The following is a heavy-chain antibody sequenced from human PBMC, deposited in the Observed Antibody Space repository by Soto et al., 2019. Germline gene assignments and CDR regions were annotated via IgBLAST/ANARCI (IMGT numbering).Heavy chain of an antibody. Sequence: ASVKVSCKASGYTFTSYGISWVRQAPGQGLEWMGWISAYNGNTNYAQKLQGRVTMTTDTSTSTAYMELRSLRSDDTAVYYCARDSRWQLANYYYYGMDVWGQGTTVTVSS. J-gene: IGHJ6*02. CDR1: GYTFTSYG. CDR3: ARDSRWQLANYYYYGMDV. V-gene: IGHV1-18*01. D-gene: IGHD2-15*01. CDR2: ISAYNGNT.